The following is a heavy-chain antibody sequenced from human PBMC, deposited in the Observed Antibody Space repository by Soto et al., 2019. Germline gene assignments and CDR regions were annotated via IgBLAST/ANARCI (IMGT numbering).Heavy chain of an antibody. CDR1: GFTFSSYG. CDR2: IWYDGSNK. J-gene: IGHJ4*02. Sequence: GGSLRLSCAASGFTFSSYGMHWVRQAPGKGLEWVAVIWYDGSNKYYADSVKGRFTISRDNSKNTLYLQMNSLRAEDTAVYYCARDTYDFWSGYPNYYFDFWGQGTLVTVSS. V-gene: IGHV3-33*01. CDR3: ARDTYDFWSGYPNYYFDF. D-gene: IGHD3-3*01.